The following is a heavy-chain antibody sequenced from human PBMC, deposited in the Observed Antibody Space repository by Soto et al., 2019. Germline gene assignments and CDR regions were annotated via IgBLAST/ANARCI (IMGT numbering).Heavy chain of an antibody. CDR3: ARHRIAARKGGDYYYYYGMDV. V-gene: IGHV1-69*06. CDR1: GGTFISYA. Sequence: GXSVKVSCKASGGTFISYAISWVRQAPGQGLEWMGGIIPIFGAANYAQKFQGRVTITADKSTSTAYMELSSLRSEDTAVYYCARHRIAARKGGDYYYYYGMDVWGQGTTVTVSS. J-gene: IGHJ6*02. CDR2: IIPIFGAA. D-gene: IGHD6-6*01.